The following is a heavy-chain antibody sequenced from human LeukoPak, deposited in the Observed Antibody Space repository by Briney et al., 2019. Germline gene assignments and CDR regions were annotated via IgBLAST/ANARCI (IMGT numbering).Heavy chain of an antibody. V-gene: IGHV3-48*01. CDR3: ARVSIAAAPYYFDY. CDR2: ISSSSSTI. D-gene: IGHD6-13*01. Sequence: GGSLRLSCAASGFTFSSYSVNWVRQAPGKGLEWVSYISSSSSTIYYADSVKGRFTISRDNAKNSLYLQMNSLRAEDTAVYYCARVSIAAAPYYFDYWGQGTPVTVSS. J-gene: IGHJ4*02. CDR1: GFTFSSYS.